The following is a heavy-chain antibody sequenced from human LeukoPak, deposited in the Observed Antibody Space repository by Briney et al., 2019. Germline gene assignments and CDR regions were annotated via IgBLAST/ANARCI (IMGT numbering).Heavy chain of an antibody. CDR3: ARAPGGRNGYNFVDF. Sequence: GESLKISCKGSGYRFTSYWIGWVRQMPGKGLEWMGIIYPSDSETRYSPSFQGQVTVSADKSISTAFLQWSSLRASDTAMYYCARAPGGRNGYNFVDFWGQGTLVTVST. CDR2: IYPSDSET. J-gene: IGHJ4*02. V-gene: IGHV5-51*01. CDR1: GYRFTSYW. D-gene: IGHD5-24*01.